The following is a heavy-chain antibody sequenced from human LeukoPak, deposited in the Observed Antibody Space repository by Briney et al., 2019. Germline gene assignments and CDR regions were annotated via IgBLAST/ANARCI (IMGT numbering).Heavy chain of an antibody. CDR2: MSPNSGDT. D-gene: IGHD7-27*01. Sequence: ASVKVSCKASGYTFTSYDFNWVRQAAGQRPEWMGWMSPNSGDTGYAQKFQDRVTMTRNTSISTAYMELSSLRSDDTAVYCCARGPPNWGYDYWGPGTLVTVSS. J-gene: IGHJ4*02. V-gene: IGHV1-8*01. CDR1: GYTFTSYD. CDR3: ARGPPNWGYDY.